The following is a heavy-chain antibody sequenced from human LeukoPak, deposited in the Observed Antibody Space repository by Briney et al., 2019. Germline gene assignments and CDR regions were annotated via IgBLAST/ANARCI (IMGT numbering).Heavy chain of an antibody. J-gene: IGHJ3*02. Sequence: GGSLRLSWAASGVTLSSYSMKGVGQAPGKALEGVSYISSSSSTIYYADAVKGRFTIARDNGKNSLYLKMNSLREEDKAVYYCASYARRDAFDIWGQGPMVTVSS. CDR3: ASYARRDAFDI. V-gene: IGHV3-48*02. D-gene: IGHD2-8*01. CDR1: GVTLSSYS. CDR2: ISSSSSTI.